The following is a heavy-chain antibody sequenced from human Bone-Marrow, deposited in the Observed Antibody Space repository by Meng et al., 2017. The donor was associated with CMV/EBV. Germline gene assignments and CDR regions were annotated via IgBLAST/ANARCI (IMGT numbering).Heavy chain of an antibody. J-gene: IGHJ3*02. Sequence: ASVKVSCKASGYTFTSYYMHWVRQAPGQGLEWMGWINPNSGGTNYAQKFQGRVTMTRDTSISTAYMELSRLRSDDTAVYYCARSNDYYDSSGYGGDAFDIWGQGTMVTVSS. D-gene: IGHD3-22*01. V-gene: IGHV1-2*02. CDR2: INPNSGGT. CDR3: ARSNDYYDSSGYGGDAFDI. CDR1: GYTFTSYY.